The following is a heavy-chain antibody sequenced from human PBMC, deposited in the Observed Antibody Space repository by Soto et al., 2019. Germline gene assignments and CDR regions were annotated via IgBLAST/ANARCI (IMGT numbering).Heavy chain of an antibody. Sequence: PGGSLRLSCAASGFTFSDYAMSWVRQAPGKGLEWVAVISYDGSNKYYADSVKGRFTISRDNSKNTLYLQMNSLRAEDTAVYYCARDPTPLGYCSSTSCYALLSFDYWGQGTLVTVSS. J-gene: IGHJ4*02. D-gene: IGHD2-2*01. CDR1: GFTFSDYA. V-gene: IGHV3-30-3*01. CDR2: ISYDGSNK. CDR3: ARDPTPLGYCSSTSCYALLSFDY.